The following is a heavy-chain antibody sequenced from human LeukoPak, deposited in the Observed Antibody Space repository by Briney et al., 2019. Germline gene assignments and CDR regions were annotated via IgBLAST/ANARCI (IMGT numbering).Heavy chain of an antibody. V-gene: IGHV1-46*01. CDR3: ARDRKPYLEALRRGDYFDY. J-gene: IGHJ4*02. CDR2: INPSGGSI. Sequence: ASVKVSCKASGYTFSIYYMHWVRQAPGQGLEWMGKINPSGGSISYAQKFQGGVTVTRDMSTSTVYMELSSLRSEDTAVYYCARDRKPYLEALRRGDYFDYWGQGTLVTVSS. CDR1: GYTFSIYY. D-gene: IGHD3-16*01.